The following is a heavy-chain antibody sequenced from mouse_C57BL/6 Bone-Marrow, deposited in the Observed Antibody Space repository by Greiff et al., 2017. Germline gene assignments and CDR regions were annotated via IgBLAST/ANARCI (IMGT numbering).Heavy chain of an antibody. J-gene: IGHJ4*01. CDR2: IPPNSGST. CDR1: GYTFTSYW. CDR3: ARSFYGSSYDYAMDY. D-gene: IGHD1-1*01. V-gene: IGHV1-64*01. Sequence: QVQLQQPGAELVKPGASVKLSCKASGYTFTSYWMHWVKQRPGQGLEWIGMIPPNSGSTNYNEKFKSKATLTVDKSSSTAYMQLSSLTSEDSAVYYCARSFYGSSYDYAMDYWGQGTSVTVSS.